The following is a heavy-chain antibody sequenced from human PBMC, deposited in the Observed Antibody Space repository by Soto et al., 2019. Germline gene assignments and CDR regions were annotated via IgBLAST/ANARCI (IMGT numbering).Heavy chain of an antibody. Sequence: DVQLVESGGGLVQPWGSLRLSCAISGFSVSSNYLSWVRQAPGKGLEWVSVHYSGGSTYYADSVQGRFTISRDKSNNTLYLQMRRVRAEDTAVYFCARHRHPRGTVGATSPLDPWGQGTQVIVSS. CDR1: GFSVSSNY. CDR2: HYSGGST. J-gene: IGHJ5*02. D-gene: IGHD1-26*01. V-gene: IGHV3-53*01. CDR3: ARHRHPRGTVGATSPLDP.